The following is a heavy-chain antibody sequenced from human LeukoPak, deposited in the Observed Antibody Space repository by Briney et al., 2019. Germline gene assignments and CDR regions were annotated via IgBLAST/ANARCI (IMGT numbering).Heavy chain of an antibody. CDR1: GFTFSSYA. D-gene: IGHD6-6*01. CDR2: ISGSGGST. CDR3: AKGSSSSKPKYYFDY. V-gene: IGHV3-23*01. Sequence: GRSLRLSCAASGFTFSSYAMSWVRQAPGKGLEWVSAISGSGGSTYYADSVKGRFTISRDNSKNTLYLQMDSLRAEDTAVYYCAKGSSSSKPKYYFDYWGQGTLVTVSS. J-gene: IGHJ4*02.